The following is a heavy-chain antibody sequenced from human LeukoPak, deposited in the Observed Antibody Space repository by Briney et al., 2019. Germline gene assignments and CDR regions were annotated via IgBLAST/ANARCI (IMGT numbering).Heavy chain of an antibody. CDR3: ARGDFWSGYHDY. CDR1: GGSISSGDYY. CDR2: IYYSGST. V-gene: IGHV4-30-4*08. Sequence: SETLSLTCTVSGGSISSGDYYWSWIRQPPGKGLEWIGYIYYSGSTYYNPSLKSRVTISVDTSKNQFSLKLSSVTAADTAVYYCARGDFWSGYHDYWGQGTLVTVSS. J-gene: IGHJ4*02. D-gene: IGHD3-3*01.